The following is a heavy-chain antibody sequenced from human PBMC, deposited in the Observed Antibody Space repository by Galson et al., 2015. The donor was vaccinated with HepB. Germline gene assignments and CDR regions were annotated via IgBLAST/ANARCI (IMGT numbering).Heavy chain of an antibody. V-gene: IGHV1-46*01. CDR1: GYTFTSYY. Sequence: SVKVSCKASGYTFTSYYMHWVRQAPGQGLEWMGIINPSGGSTSYAQKFQGRVTMTRDTSTCTVYMELSSLRSEDTAVYYCARATRRVYIVVVPAAGSYMDVWGKGTTVTVSS. J-gene: IGHJ6*03. CDR3: ARATRRVYIVVVPAAGSYMDV. CDR2: INPSGGST. D-gene: IGHD2-2*01.